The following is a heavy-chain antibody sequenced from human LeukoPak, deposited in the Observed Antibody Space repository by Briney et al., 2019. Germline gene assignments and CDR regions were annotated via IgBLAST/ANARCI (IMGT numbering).Heavy chain of an antibody. J-gene: IGHJ4*02. Sequence: SSETLSLTCTVSGGSISSYYWSWIRQPPGKGLEWMGYIFDSGRADYNPSLRSRVAISMAASLNQFFLDLTSVTAADTAVYYCARDGLQQFGRHYFDYWGQGTLVTVSS. CDR2: IFDSGRA. CDR3: ARDGLQQFGRHYFDY. CDR1: GGSISSYY. D-gene: IGHD6-13*01. V-gene: IGHV4-59*01.